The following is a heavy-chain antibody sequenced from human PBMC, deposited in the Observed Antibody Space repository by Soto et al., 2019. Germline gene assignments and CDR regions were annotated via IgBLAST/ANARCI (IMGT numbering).Heavy chain of an antibody. CDR1: GFTFSDYY. CDR2: ISSSSDST. J-gene: IGHJ4*02. Sequence: QVQVVESGGGLVKPGGSLRLSCAASGFTFSDYYMSWIGQAPGKGLEWVSFISSSSDSTKYADSVKGQFTISRDNAKNSLYLQLNSLRAEDTAVYYCARGGVKGTTSRGQVYNWGQGTLVTVSS. D-gene: IGHD1-7*01. V-gene: IGHV3-11*06. CDR3: ARGGVKGTTSRGQVYN.